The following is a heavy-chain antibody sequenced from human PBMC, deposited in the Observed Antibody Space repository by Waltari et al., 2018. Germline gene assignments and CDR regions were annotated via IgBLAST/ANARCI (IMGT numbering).Heavy chain of an antibody. CDR3: ARAAHEDYGDYGYCYYYGMDV. CDR2: IVSSGSTI. CDR1: GFTFSSYE. Sequence: EVQLVESGGGLVQPGGSLRLSWAASGFTFSSYEMHWVRQAPGKGLAWVSYIVSSGSTIYYADSVKSPFTISRDNAKNSLYLQMNSLRAEDTAVYYCARAAHEDYGDYGYCYYYGMDVWGQGTTVTVSS. V-gene: IGHV3-48*03. D-gene: IGHD4-17*01. J-gene: IGHJ6*02.